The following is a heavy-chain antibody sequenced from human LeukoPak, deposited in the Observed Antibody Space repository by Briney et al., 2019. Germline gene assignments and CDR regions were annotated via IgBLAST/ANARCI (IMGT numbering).Heavy chain of an antibody. CDR2: ISWNSGSI. CDR1: EFTFDDYA. V-gene: IGHV3-9*01. Sequence: PGGSLRLSCAASEFTFDDYAMHWVRQAPGKGLEWVSGISWNSGSIGYADSVKGRFTISRDNAKNSLYLQMNSLRAEDTALYYCAKDMGVGATAFDIWGQGTMVTVSS. D-gene: IGHD1-26*01. J-gene: IGHJ3*02. CDR3: AKDMGVGATAFDI.